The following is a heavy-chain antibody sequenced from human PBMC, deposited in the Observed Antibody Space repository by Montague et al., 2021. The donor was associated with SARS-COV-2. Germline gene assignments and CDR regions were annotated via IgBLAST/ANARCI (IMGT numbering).Heavy chain of an antibody. CDR1: GVSISSGSYY. Sequence: SETLSLTCSVSGVSISSGSYYWSWVRQPPGKGLEWIGYVYRTGSTNYNPSLKSRVTLSTDTSKNQFSLNLTSVTAADTAVYYCVREKYYFDDSGSKWGQGTLVTV. CDR3: VREKYYFDDSGSK. V-gene: IGHV4-61*01. CDR2: VYRTGST. J-gene: IGHJ4*02. D-gene: IGHD3-22*01.